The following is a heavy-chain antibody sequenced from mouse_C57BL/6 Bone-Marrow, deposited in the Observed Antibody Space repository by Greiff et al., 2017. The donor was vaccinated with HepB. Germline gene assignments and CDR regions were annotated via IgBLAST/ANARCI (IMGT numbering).Heavy chain of an antibody. Sequence: VQLQQPGAELLKPGASVKLSCKASGYTFTSYWMHWVKQRPGQGLEWIGMIHPNSGSTNYNEKFKSKATLTVDKSSSTAYRQLSSLTSEDSAVYYCARVGLCPFAYWGQGTLVTVSA. D-gene: IGHD2-4*01. CDR2: IHPNSGST. J-gene: IGHJ3*01. V-gene: IGHV1-64*01. CDR1: GYTFTSYW. CDR3: ARVGLCPFAY.